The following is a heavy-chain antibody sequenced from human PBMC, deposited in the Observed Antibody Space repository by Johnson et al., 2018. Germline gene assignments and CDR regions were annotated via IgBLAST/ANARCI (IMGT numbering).Heavy chain of an antibody. D-gene: IGHD3-16*02. CDR1: GFTFSRYG. J-gene: IGHJ6*03. CDR2: ISYDGSNK. CDR3: SKAPRGGYPGYYMDG. Sequence: QVQLVESGGGVVQPGRSLRLSCAASGFTFSRYGIHWVRPAPGKGLEWVAVISYDGSNKYYADSVKGRFTISRDNSKNTLYLQMNSLRAEDTAVYYCSKAPRGGYPGYYMDGWGKGTTVTVSS. V-gene: IGHV3-30*18.